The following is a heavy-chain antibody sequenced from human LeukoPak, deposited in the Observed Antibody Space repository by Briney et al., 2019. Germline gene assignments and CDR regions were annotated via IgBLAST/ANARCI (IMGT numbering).Heavy chain of an antibody. CDR2: IRFDESDK. J-gene: IGHJ5*02. V-gene: IGHV3-30*02. D-gene: IGHD2-21*01. Sequence: GGSLRLSCVASGFIFKNNGMHWVRQAPGKGLEWVAFIRFDESDKFYADSVKGRFTISRDISKNTLFLEMNGLRVDDTALYYCVKDNPVCESWGQGPLVIVSS. CDR1: GFIFKNNG. CDR3: VKDNPVCES.